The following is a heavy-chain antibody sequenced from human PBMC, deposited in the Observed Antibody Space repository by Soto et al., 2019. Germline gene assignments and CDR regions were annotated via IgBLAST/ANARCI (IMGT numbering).Heavy chain of an antibody. V-gene: IGHV1-69*01. J-gene: IGHJ6*01. D-gene: IGHD2-8*01. CDR1: GGPSISYA. CDR3: ARGPRAGLYPHYYYGMDV. Sequence: GXSVKVSSTASGGPSISYASIWVRQAPGQGLEWMGGIIPILGTANYAQKFQGRVTITADESTSTAYMELSSLRSEDTAVYYCARGPRAGLYPHYYYGMDVWGQGTTVTIS. CDR2: IIPILGTA.